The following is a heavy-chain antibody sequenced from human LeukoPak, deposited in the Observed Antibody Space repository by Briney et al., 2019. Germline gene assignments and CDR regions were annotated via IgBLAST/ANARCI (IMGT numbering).Heavy chain of an antibody. J-gene: IGHJ4*02. Sequence: GGSLSLSCAASRFTFCNYAMSWVRPGPGKGLGGGSIINRSNENKYYTVPVKGSFTIYRGNPKNTLHLQTNSLRAEDAGVYYCGINEGQWELLAYWGEGTVVTVSS. CDR1: RFTFCNYA. V-gene: IGHV3-23*01. D-gene: IGHD1-26*01. CDR2: INRSNENK. CDR3: GINEGQWELLAY.